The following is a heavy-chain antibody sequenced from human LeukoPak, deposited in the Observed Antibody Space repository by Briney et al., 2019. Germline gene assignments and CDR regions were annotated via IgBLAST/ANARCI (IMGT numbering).Heavy chain of an antibody. J-gene: IGHJ4*02. Sequence: GSSVKVSCKASGGTFSSYAISWVRQAPGQGLEWMGGIIPIFGTANYAQKFQGRVTITADESTSTAYMELSSLRSEDTAVYYCAKGLPDILTGYFNYWGQGTLVTVSS. V-gene: IGHV1-69*01. CDR2: IIPIFGTA. CDR1: GGTFSSYA. CDR3: AKGLPDILTGYFNY. D-gene: IGHD3-9*01.